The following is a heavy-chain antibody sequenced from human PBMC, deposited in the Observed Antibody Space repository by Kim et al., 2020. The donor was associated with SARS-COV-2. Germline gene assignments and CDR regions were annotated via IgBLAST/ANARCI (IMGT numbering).Heavy chain of an antibody. D-gene: IGHD5-12*01. CDR1: GFTFSGSA. Sequence: GGSLRLSCAASGFTFSGSAMHWVRQASGKGLEWVGRIRSKANSYATAYAASVKGRFTISRDDSKNTAYLQMNSLKTEDTAVYYCTSYLIVATIFSDYWGQGTLVTVSS. CDR3: TSYLIVATIFSDY. CDR2: IRSKANSYAT. V-gene: IGHV3-73*01. J-gene: IGHJ4*02.